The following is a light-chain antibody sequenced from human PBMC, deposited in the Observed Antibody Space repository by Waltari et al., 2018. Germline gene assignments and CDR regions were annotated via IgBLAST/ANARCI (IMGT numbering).Light chain of an antibody. CDR2: GAS. CDR3: QQYQNWPRT. V-gene: IGKV3-15*01. CDR1: QTVRSN. J-gene: IGKJ1*01. Sequence: EIVMMQSPATLSVSPGERATLSCRANQTVRSNLAWYQQKPGQAPRLLIYGASTRATGIPARFSASGSGTEFTLTISALQSEDFAVYYCQQYQNWPRTFGQGTKVEIK.